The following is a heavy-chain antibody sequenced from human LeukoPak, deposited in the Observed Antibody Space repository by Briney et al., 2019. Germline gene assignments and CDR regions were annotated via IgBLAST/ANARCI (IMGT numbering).Heavy chain of an antibody. CDR3: AKDGTRGIRFGKIPHYFDY. Sequence: PGGSLRLSCAASGFTFSSYGMSWVRQAPGKGLEWVSAISGGGGSTYYADSVKGRFTISRDNSKNTLYLQMNSLRAEDTAVYYCAKDGTRGIRFGKIPHYFDYWGQGTLVTASS. CDR2: ISGGGGST. CDR1: GFTFSSYG. J-gene: IGHJ4*02. D-gene: IGHD3-10*01. V-gene: IGHV3-23*01.